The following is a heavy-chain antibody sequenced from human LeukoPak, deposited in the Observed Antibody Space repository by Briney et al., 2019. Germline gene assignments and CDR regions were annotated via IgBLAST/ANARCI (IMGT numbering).Heavy chain of an antibody. CDR1: GGSISSSFNY. Sequence: PSETLSLTCTVSGGSISSSFNYWAWIRQPPGKRPEWIGSIFYSGSTHYNPSLQSRITISADTSKGQFSLKLSSVTAADTAVYYCARQGVGATDFWGQGSLVTVSS. CDR3: ARQGVGATDF. D-gene: IGHD1-26*01. CDR2: IFYSGST. J-gene: IGHJ4*02. V-gene: IGHV4-39*01.